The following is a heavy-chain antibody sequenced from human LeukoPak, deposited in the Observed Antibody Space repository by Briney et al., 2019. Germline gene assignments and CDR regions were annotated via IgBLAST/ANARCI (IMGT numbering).Heavy chain of an antibody. CDR1: GYTFTSYA. V-gene: IGHV7-4-1*02. CDR2: INTNTGNP. D-gene: IGHD3-3*01. CDR3: ARDHSTYYDFWSGYYLDY. J-gene: IGHJ4*02. Sequence: GSSVKVSCKASGYTFTSYAMNWVRQAPGQGLEWMGWINTNTGNPTYAQGFTGRFVFSLDTSVSTAYLQISSLKAEDTAVYYCARDHSTYYDFWSGYYLDYWGQGTLVTVSS.